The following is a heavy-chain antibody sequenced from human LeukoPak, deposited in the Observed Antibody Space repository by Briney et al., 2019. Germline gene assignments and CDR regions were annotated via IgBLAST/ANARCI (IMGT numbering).Heavy chain of an antibody. CDR1: GFTFSSYA. J-gene: IGHJ6*02. CDR3: AKCSSSSPYYYYGMDA. CDR2: ISGSGGST. D-gene: IGHD6-6*01. Sequence: GGSLRLSCAASGFTFSSYAMSWVRQAPGKGLEWVSAISGSGGSTYYADSVKGRFTISRDNSKNTLYLQMNSLRVEDTAVYYCAKCSSSSPYYYYGMDAWGQGTTVTVSS. V-gene: IGHV3-23*01.